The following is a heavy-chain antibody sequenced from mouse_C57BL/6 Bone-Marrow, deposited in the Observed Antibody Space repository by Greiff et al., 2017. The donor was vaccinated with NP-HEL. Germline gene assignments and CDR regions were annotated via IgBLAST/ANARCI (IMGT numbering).Heavy chain of an antibody. Sequence: VQLQQSGPGLVQPSQSLSITCTVSGFSLTSYGVHWVRQSPGKGLEWLGVIWSGGSTDYNAAFISRLSIGKDNSKSQVFFKMNSLQADDTAIYYCARMTTWFAYWGQGTLVTVSA. V-gene: IGHV2-2*01. CDR2: IWSGGST. CDR1: GFSLTSYG. CDR3: ARMTTWFAY. J-gene: IGHJ3*01.